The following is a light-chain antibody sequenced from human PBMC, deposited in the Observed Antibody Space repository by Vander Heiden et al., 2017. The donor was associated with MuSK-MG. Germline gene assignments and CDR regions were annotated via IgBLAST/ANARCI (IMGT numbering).Light chain of an antibody. Sequence: QSALTQPRSVSGSPGQSVTISCTGTNSDIGTYNFVSWFQHHPTRDPKLIIYAVRQRPSGVPDRFSGSKSGTTASLTISGLQVEDEAAYYCCSYEGSYSCWLFGGGTNLTVL. CDR1: NSDIGTYNF. J-gene: IGLJ2*01. CDR3: CSYEGSYSCWL. CDR2: AVR. V-gene: IGLV2-11*01.